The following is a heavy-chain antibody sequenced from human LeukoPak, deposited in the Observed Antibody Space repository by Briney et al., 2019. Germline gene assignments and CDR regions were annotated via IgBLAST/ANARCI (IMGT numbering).Heavy chain of an antibody. V-gene: IGHV3-48*02. Sequence: PGGSLRLSCAASGFTFSSYSMNWVRQAPGKGLEWLSYISSSSSTIYYADSVKGRFTISRDNAKNSLYLRVNSLRDEDTAVYYCARSKWELPLGDYWGQGTLVTVSS. CDR1: GFTFSSYS. D-gene: IGHD1-26*01. J-gene: IGHJ4*01. CDR3: ARSKWELPLGDY. CDR2: ISSSSSTI.